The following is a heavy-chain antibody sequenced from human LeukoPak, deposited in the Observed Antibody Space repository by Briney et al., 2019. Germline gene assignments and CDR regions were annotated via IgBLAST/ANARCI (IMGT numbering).Heavy chain of an antibody. CDR3: AELGITMIGGV. CDR2: ISGSGGST. V-gene: IGHV3-23*01. D-gene: IGHD3-10*02. CDR1: GFTFSSYG. J-gene: IGHJ6*04. Sequence: GGSLRLSCAASGFTFSSYGVSWVRQAPGKGLEWVSAISGSGGSTYYADSVQGRFTISRDNAKNSLYLQMNSLRAEDTAVYYCAELGITMIGGVWGKGTTVTISS.